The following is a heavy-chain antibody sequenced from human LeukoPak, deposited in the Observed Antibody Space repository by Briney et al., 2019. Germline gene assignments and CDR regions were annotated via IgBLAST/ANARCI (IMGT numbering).Heavy chain of an antibody. D-gene: IGHD3-3*01. CDR2: INHSGST. CDR1: GGSISSGPYY. J-gene: IGHJ4*02. CDR3: ARKLGVDNNFDY. Sequence: SETLSLTCTVSGGSISSGPYYWGWIRQPPGKGLEWIGEINHSGSTNYNPSLKSRVTISVDTSKNQFSLKLSSVTAADTAVYYCARKLGVDNNFDYWGQGTLVTVSS. V-gene: IGHV4-39*07.